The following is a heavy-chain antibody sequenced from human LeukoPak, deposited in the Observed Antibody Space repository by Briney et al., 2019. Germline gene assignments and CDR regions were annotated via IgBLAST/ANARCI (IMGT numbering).Heavy chain of an antibody. D-gene: IGHD2-2*01. CDR2: MSGSGGST. V-gene: IGHV3-23*01. J-gene: IGHJ4*02. CDR3: AKDLDCSSTSCYPDY. CDR1: GFTFSSYA. Sequence: GGSLKLSCAASGFTFSSYAMSWVRQAPGKGLEWVSAMSGSGGSTYYADSVKGRFTISRDNSKNTLYLQMTSLRAEDTAVYYCAKDLDCSSTSCYPDYWGQGTLVTVSS.